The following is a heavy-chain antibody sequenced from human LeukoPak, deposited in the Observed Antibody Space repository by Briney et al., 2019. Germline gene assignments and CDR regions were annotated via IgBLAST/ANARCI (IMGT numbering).Heavy chain of an antibody. CDR3: ARTAGVAVAGSRQYFDY. CDR1: DGLISSSGYY. CDR2: FYYSGST. D-gene: IGHD6-19*01. Sequence: PAETLSLTCTVSDGLISSSGYYWGWIRQPPEKGLEWIGSFYYSGSTYYHPSLKSRVTISVDTSKNQFSLNLSSVTAADTAVYYCARTAGVAVAGSRQYFDYWGQGTLFTVSS. J-gene: IGHJ4*02. V-gene: IGHV4-39*01.